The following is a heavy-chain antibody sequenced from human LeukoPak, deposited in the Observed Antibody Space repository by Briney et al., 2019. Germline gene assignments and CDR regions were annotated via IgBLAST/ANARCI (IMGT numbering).Heavy chain of an antibody. CDR1: GGSISSYY. V-gene: IGHV4-59*01. Sequence: PSETLSLTCTVSGGSISSYYWTWIRQPPGKGLEWIGYIYYSGGTNYNPSLKSRVTISIDTSKSQFSLKLTSVTAADTAVYYCARGKDYGDDEWVKGWLVPWGQGTLVTVSS. CDR2: IYYSGGT. J-gene: IGHJ5*02. D-gene: IGHD4-17*01. CDR3: ARGKDYGDDEWVKGWLVP.